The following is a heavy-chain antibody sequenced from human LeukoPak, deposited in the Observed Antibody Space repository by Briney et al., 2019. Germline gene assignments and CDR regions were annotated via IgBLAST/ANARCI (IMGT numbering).Heavy chain of an antibody. Sequence: PSETLSLTCTVSGGSISSSSYYWGWIRQAPGKGLEWVSSISSSSSYIYYADSVKGRFTISRDNRRNFLYLQINSLRAEDTAVYYCARGSSGWYIMSSFDYWGQGILVTVSS. V-gene: IGHV3-21*01. CDR1: GGSISSSS. J-gene: IGHJ4*02. CDR2: ISSSSSYI. CDR3: ARGSSGWYIMSSFDY. D-gene: IGHD6-19*01.